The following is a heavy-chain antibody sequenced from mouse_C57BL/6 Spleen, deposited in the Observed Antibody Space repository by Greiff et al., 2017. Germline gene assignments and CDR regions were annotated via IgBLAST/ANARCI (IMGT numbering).Heavy chain of an antibody. CDR1: GFNITDYS. J-gene: IGHJ2*01. D-gene: IGHD1-1*01. CDR2: FDPADGET. V-gene: IGHV14-2*01. CDR3: ARSDGSSFEY. Sequence: VQLQESGAELVKPGASVKLSCTASGFNITDYSMHWVKQRTEQGLEWIGWFDPADGETKYAPKFQGKATLTADTSSSTDYLQLRSLTSEDTAVXYCARSDGSSFEYWGQGTTLTVSS.